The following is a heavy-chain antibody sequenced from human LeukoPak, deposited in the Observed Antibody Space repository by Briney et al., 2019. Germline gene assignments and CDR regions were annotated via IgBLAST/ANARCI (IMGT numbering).Heavy chain of an antibody. CDR3: ARDSQSYYDSSGYQY. D-gene: IGHD3-22*01. CDR2: ISAYNGNT. Sequence: ASVKVSCRASGYTFTSYGISWVRQAPGQGLEWMGWISAYNGNTNYAQKLQGRVTMTTDTSTSTAYMELRSLRSDDTAVYYCARDSQSYYDSSGYQYWGQGTLVTVSS. CDR1: GYTFTSYG. V-gene: IGHV1-18*01. J-gene: IGHJ4*02.